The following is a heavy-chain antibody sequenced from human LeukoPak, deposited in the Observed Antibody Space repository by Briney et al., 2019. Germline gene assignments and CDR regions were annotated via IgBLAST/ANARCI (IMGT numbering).Heavy chain of an antibody. CDR2: IYHRGST. J-gene: IGHJ5*02. CDR3: AGGRSYYGVWNGYGSRNWFDR. D-gene: IGHD3-3*01. Sequence: SETLSLTCAVYGGSLSGYYWSWIRQPPGKGREWIGEIYHRGSTNYTPPLKSRATISVDTTKNQFSLNRRSATSAETALYYFAGGRSYYGVWNGYGSRNWFDRWGQGTLVTVS. CDR1: GGSLSGYY. V-gene: IGHV4-34*01.